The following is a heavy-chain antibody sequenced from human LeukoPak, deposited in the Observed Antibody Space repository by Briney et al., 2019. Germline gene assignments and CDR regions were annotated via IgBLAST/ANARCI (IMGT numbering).Heavy chain of an antibody. D-gene: IGHD6-19*01. CDR1: GGTFSGYA. V-gene: IGHV1-69*05. CDR3: ATQALSGWLKKPFDY. CDR2: IIPIFGTA. Sequence: SVKVSCKAPGGTFSGYAISWVRQAPGQGLEWMGRIIPIFGTANYAQKFQGRVTITTDESTSTAYMELSSLRSEDTAVYYCATQALSGWLKKPFDYWGQGTLVTVSS. J-gene: IGHJ4*02.